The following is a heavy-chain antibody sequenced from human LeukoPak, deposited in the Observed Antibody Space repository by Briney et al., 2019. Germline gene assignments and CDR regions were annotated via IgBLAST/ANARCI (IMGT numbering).Heavy chain of an antibody. CDR1: GFTVSSNY. D-gene: IGHD1-26*01. J-gene: IGHJ4*02. V-gene: IGHV3-53*01. CDR3: APSLKWEPPYYFDY. CDR2: IYSGGST. Sequence: GGSLRLSCAASGFTVSSNYMSWVRQAPGKGLEWVSVIYSGGSTYYADSVKGRFTISRDNSKNTLYLQMNSLRAEDTAVYYCAPSLKWEPPYYFDYWGQGTLVTVSS.